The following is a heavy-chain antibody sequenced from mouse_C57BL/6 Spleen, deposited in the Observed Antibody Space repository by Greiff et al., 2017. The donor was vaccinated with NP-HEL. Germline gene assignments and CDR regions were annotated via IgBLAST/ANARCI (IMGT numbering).Heavy chain of an antibody. Sequence: QVQLQQPGAELVKPGASVKLSCKASGYTFTSYWMQWVKQRPGQGLEWIGEIDPSDSYTNYNQKFKGKATLTVDTSSSTAYMQLSSLTSEDSAVYYCARGGDVNYRYFDVWGTGTTVTVSS. D-gene: IGHD1-1*02. CDR2: IDPSDSYT. J-gene: IGHJ1*03. CDR3: ARGGDVNYRYFDV. V-gene: IGHV1-50*01. CDR1: GYTFTSYW.